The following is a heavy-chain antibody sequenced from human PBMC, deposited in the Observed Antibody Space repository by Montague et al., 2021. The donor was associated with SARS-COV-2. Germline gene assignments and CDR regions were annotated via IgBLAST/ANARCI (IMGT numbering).Heavy chain of an antibody. CDR1: GGSISSSSYY. CDR2: IYYSGST. D-gene: IGHD2-2*01. CDR3: ARRPIGYCSSTSCYADYYYGMDV. Sequence: SETLSLTCTVSGGSISSSSYYWGWIRQPPGKGLEWIGSIYYSGSTYCNPSLKSRVTISVDTSKNQFSLKLSSVTAADTAVYYCARRPIGYCSSTSCYADYYYGMDVWGQGTTVTVSS. J-gene: IGHJ6*02. V-gene: IGHV4-39*01.